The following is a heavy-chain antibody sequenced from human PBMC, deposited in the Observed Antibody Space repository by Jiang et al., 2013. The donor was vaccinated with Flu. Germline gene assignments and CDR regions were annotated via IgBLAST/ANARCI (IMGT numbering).Heavy chain of an antibody. CDR2: ISYDGSNK. J-gene: IGHJ4*02. CDR1: GFTFSSYG. Sequence: SGFTFSSYGMHWVRQAPGKGLEWVAVISYDGSNKYYADSVKGRFTISRDNSKNTLYLQMNSLRAEDTAVYYCAKARGQQLPGGDYWGQGTLVTVSS. CDR3: AKARGQQLPGGDY. V-gene: IGHV3-30*18. D-gene: IGHD6-13*01.